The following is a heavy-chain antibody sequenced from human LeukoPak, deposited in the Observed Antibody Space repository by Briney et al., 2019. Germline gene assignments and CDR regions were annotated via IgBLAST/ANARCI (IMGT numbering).Heavy chain of an antibody. CDR3: AKAGRGYYYYYAMDV. CDR1: GFTFSSYA. Sequence: PGGSLRLSCAASGFTFSSYAMNWVRQAPGKGLEWVSAVSGSGSSTYYADSVKGRFTISRDNSKNTLYLQMNSLRAEDTAVYYCAKAGRGYYYYYAMDVWGQGTTVTVSS. J-gene: IGHJ6*02. CDR2: VSGSGSST. V-gene: IGHV3-23*01.